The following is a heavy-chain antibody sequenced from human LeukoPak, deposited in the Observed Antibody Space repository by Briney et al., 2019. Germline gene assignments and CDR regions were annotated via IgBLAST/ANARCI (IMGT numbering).Heavy chain of an antibody. CDR3: ARAKDYGDYEFAY. CDR1: GFVVSTHY. CDR2: IFSGGSR. Sequence: GGSLRLSCGASGFVVSTHYMTWVRQAPGKGLEWVAFIFSGGSRYYADSVKGRFSLSRDNSKNTLNLQMNSLRAEDTAVYYCARAKDYGDYEFAYWGQGTLVSVSS. D-gene: IGHD4-17*01. J-gene: IGHJ4*02. V-gene: IGHV3-66*01.